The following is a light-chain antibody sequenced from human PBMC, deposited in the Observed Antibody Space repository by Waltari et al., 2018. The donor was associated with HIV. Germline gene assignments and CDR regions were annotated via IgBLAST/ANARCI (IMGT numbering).Light chain of an antibody. CDR2: EVS. CDR1: SRDGGASNY. CDR3: SSYANANIL. V-gene: IGLV2-14*01. J-gene: IGLJ3*02. Sequence: QSALTQPASVSGSPGLSITIPCTGTSRDGGASNYISWYQPHPGKAPKLIIYEVSNRPSGISNRFSGSKSGNTASLTISGLQAEDEADYYCSSYANANILFGGGTKLTVL.